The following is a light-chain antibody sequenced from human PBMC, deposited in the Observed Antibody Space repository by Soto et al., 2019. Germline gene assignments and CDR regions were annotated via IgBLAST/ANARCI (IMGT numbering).Light chain of an antibody. V-gene: IGKV1-39*01. CDR2: GAS. J-gene: IGKJ4*02. CDR3: HQTYTPPLT. CDR1: QSISIY. Sequence: DIQMTQSPSSLSASVGDRVTITCRASQSISIYLDWYQQKTGKAPNLLIFGASSLQSGVPSRFSGSGSGTDFTLTISSLQPEDVATYFCHQTYTPPLTFGGGTKVEIK.